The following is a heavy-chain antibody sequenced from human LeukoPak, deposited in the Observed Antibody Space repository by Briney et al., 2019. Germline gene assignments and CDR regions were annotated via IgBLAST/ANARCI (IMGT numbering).Heavy chain of an antibody. CDR3: ARLAAGYNQYYFDY. D-gene: IGHD5-24*01. CDR1: GGTFSGYA. Sequence: ASVKVSCKASGGTFSGYAISWVRQAPGQGLEWMGGIIPIFGTANYAQKFQGRVTITADESTSTAYMELSSLRSEDTAVYYCARLAAGYNQYYFDYWGQGTLVTVSS. V-gene: IGHV1-69*13. CDR2: IIPIFGTA. J-gene: IGHJ4*02.